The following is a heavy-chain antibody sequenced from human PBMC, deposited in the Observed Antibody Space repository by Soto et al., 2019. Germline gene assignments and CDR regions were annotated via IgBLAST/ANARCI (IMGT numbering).Heavy chain of an antibody. J-gene: IGHJ6*02. CDR3: ASTVFTHYYYGMDV. CDR2: IYSGGST. Sequence: GGSLRLSCVASRFTFDNYVMSWVRQAPGKGLEWVSVIYSGGSTYYADSVKGRFTISRDNSKNTLYLQMNSLRAEDTAVYYCASTVFTHYYYGMDVWGQGTTVTVSS. V-gene: IGHV3-66*01. D-gene: IGHD1-20*01. CDR1: RFTFDNYV.